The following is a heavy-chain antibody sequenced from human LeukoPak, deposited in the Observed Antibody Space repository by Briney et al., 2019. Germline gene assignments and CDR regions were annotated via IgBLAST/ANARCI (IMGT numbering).Heavy chain of an antibody. D-gene: IGHD5-18*01. V-gene: IGHV3-20*04. J-gene: IGHJ4*02. CDR3: AKRGGYDYGSHFDH. CDR2: INWNGVST. Sequence: PGGSLRLSCAASGFIFHDFGMGWVRQVPGKGLQWVSGINWNGVSTAYADSVKGRLTISRDSSNNTLYLHMDRLRVDDTAVYFCAKRGGYDYGSHFDHWGQGALVTVSA. CDR1: GFIFHDFG.